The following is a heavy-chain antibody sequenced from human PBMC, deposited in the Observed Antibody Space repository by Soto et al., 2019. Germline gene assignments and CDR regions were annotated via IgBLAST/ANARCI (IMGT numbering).Heavy chain of an antibody. CDR1: GGSISSGGYY. D-gene: IGHD2-2*01. V-gene: IGHV4-31*03. J-gene: IGHJ4*02. CDR2: IYYSGST. Sequence: PSETLSLTCTVSGGSISSGGYYWSWIRQHPGKGLEWIGYIYYSGSTYYNPSLKSRVTISVDRSKNQFSLKLSSVTAADTAVYYCARGDIVVVPAAHWGQGTPVTVSS. CDR3: ARGDIVVVPAAH.